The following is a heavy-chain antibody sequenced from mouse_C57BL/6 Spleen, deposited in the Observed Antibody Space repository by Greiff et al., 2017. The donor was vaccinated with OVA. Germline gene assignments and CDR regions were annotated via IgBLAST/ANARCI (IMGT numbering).Heavy chain of an antibody. CDR2: ISNGGGST. Sequence: EVQLVESGGGLVQPGGSLKLSCAASGFTFSDYYMYWVRQTPEKRLEWVAYISNGGGSTYYPDTVKGRFTISRDNAKNTLYLQMSRLKSEDTAMYYCARHRYYYGSSYDYAMDYWGQGTSVTVSS. V-gene: IGHV5-12*01. J-gene: IGHJ4*01. CDR3: ARHRYYYGSSYDYAMDY. D-gene: IGHD1-1*01. CDR1: GFTFSDYY.